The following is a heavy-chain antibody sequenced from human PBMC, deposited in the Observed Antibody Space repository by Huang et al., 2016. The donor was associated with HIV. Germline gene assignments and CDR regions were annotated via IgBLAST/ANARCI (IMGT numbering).Heavy chain of an antibody. V-gene: IGHV5-51*03. CDR3: ATTDASLATSFDH. CDR2: GCHGNLDT. J-gene: IGHJ4*02. Sequence: EVQLEQSGAEVKKPGESLKISCKASGYIFSNYLIGWVRQMPGKGLEGMGFGCHGNLDTRYGPSSYGRVTVSVDKSIATADLQWSSLRPSDTARYYCATTDASLATSFDHWGRGTMLTVSS. CDR1: GYIFSNYL.